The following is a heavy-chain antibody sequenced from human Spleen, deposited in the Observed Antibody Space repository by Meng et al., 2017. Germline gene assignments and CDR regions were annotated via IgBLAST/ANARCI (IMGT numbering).Heavy chain of an antibody. CDR2: INHSGST. V-gene: IGHV4-34*01. CDR3: ARYHSSSWYTYYYYGMDV. Sequence: SETLSLTCAVYGEPFSDYFWSWIRQPPGKGLEWIGEINHSGSTKYNPSLKSRVTISVDPSKNQFSLKLNSVTAADTAVYYCARYHSSSWYTYYYYGMDVWGQGTTVTVSS. CDR1: GEPFSDYF. J-gene: IGHJ6*02. D-gene: IGHD6-13*01.